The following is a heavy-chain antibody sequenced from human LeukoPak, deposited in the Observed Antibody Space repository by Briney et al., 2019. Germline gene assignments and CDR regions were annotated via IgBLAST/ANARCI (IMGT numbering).Heavy chain of an antibody. J-gene: IGHJ3*02. CDR2: IYYSGST. V-gene: IGHV4-30-4*08. CDR1: GGSISSGDYY. D-gene: IGHD1-14*01. Sequence: SETLSLTCTVSGGSISSGDYYWSWLRQPPGKGLEWIGYIYYSGSTYYNPSLKSRVTISVDTSKNQFSLKLSSVTAADTAVYYCASPQNPDAFDIWGQGTMVTVSA. CDR3: ASPQNPDAFDI.